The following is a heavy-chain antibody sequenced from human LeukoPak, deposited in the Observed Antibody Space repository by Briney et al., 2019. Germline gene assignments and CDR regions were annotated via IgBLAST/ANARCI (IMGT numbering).Heavy chain of an antibody. Sequence: ASVKVSCKASGYTFTSYGISWVRQAPGQGLEWMGWISAYNGNTNYAQKLQGRVTMTTDTSTSTAYMELRSLRSDDTAVYYCARDSSSWYCPRGPEAVWYFDLWGRGTLVTVSS. CDR3: ARDSSSWYCPRGPEAVWYFDL. J-gene: IGHJ2*01. CDR2: ISAYNGNT. V-gene: IGHV1-18*01. D-gene: IGHD6-13*01. CDR1: GYTFTSYG.